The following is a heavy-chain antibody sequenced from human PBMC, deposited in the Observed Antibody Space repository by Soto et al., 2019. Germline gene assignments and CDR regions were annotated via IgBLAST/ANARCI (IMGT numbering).Heavy chain of an antibody. Sequence: PGGSLRLSCAASGFTFSSYAMSWVRQAPGKGLEWVSAISGSGGSTYYADSVKGRFTISRDNSKNTLYLQMNSLRAEDTAVYYCAKSTINCSGGSCCSRGLYYFDYWGQGSLVTVSS. CDR2: ISGSGGST. D-gene: IGHD2-15*01. J-gene: IGHJ4*02. CDR1: GFTFSSYA. V-gene: IGHV3-23*01. CDR3: AKSTINCSGGSCCSRGLYYFDY.